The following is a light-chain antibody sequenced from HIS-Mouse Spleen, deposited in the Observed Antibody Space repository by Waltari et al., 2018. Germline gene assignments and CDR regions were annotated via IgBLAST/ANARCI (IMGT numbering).Light chain of an antibody. CDR3: YSTDSSGNHRV. CDR2: EDS. Sequence: SYELTQPPSVSVSPGQTARITCSGDALPKKYAYLYPQKSGQAPVLGIYEDSKRPSGSPERFSGSSSGTMATLTISGAQVEDEADYYCYSTDSSGNHRVFGGGTKLTVL. CDR1: ALPKKY. J-gene: IGLJ2*01. V-gene: IGLV3-10*01.